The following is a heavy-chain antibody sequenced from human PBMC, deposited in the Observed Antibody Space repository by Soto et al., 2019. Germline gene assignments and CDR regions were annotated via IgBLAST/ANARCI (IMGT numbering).Heavy chain of an antibody. CDR2: INAGNGNT. CDR1: GYTFTSYA. CDR3: APILGYCSSTSCYGPYYFDY. J-gene: IGHJ4*02. D-gene: IGHD2-2*01. Sequence: EASVKVSCKASGYTFTSYAMHWVRQAPGQRLEWMGWINAGNGNTKYSQKFQGRVTITRDTSASTAYMELSSLRSEDTAVYYCAPILGYCSSTSCYGPYYFDYWGQGTLVTAPQ. V-gene: IGHV1-3*01.